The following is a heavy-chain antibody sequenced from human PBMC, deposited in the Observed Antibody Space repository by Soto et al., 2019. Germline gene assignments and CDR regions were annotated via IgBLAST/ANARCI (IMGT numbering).Heavy chain of an antibody. Sequence: SETLSLTCTVSGGSISSNYWTWIRQPPGKGLEWIGYVYNSGSTNYNPSLKSRVTISEDTSKSQFSLKVNSMTAADTAVYYCARGGIPPSGYGIAYAMDVWGQGTTVTVSS. CDR3: ARGGIPPSGYGIAYAMDV. CDR2: VYNSGST. CDR1: GGSISSNY. V-gene: IGHV4-59*01. D-gene: IGHD1-26*01. J-gene: IGHJ6*02.